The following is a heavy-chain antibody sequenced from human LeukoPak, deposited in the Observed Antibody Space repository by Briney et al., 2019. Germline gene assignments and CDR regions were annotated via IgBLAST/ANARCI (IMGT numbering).Heavy chain of an antibody. D-gene: IGHD5-24*01. CDR3: ARGGWLKTSYYFDF. J-gene: IGHJ4*02. CDR1: GASINNYF. Sequence: SETLSLTCTVSGASINNYFWSWVRQPPGKGLEWLGYMYSSGSSTYNPSLKSRVTMSIDPSRNQLSLRVTSVTAADTAVYYCARGGWLKTSYYFDFWGQGSLVTVSS. CDR2: MYSSGSS. V-gene: IGHV4-59*01.